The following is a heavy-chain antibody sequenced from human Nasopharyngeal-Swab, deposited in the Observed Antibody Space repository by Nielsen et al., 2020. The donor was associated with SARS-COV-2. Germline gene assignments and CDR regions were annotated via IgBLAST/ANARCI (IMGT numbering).Heavy chain of an antibody. V-gene: IGHV4-39*07. J-gene: IGHJ5*02. CDR2: IYSTGST. D-gene: IGHD6-19*01. Sequence: IRQPPGKGLERNGLIYSTGSTYYNPSLKSRVTISVDTSKNQFSLRLTSVTAADTAVYYCAREERGYSSGWYSSWFDPWGQGTLVTVSS. CDR3: AREERGYSSGWYSSWFDP.